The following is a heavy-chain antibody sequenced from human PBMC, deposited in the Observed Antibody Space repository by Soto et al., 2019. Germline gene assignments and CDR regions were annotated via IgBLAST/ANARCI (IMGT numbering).Heavy chain of an antibody. J-gene: IGHJ6*02. Sequence: QVQLVQSGAEVKKPGASVKVSCKASGYTFTSYGISWVRQAPGQGLEWMGWISAYNGNTNYAQKLQGRVTMTTDTFTSTAYMELRSLRSDDTAVYYCARDRVDIVAYYYYYVMDVWGQGNTVTVSS. CDR1: GYTFTSYG. D-gene: IGHD5-12*01. CDR3: ARDRVDIVAYYYYYVMDV. CDR2: ISAYNGNT. V-gene: IGHV1-18*04.